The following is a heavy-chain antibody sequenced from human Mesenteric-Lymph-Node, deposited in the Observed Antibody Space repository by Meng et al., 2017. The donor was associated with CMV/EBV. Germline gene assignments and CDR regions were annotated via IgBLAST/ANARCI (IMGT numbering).Heavy chain of an antibody. CDR3: AKETYDSSGYYLDY. J-gene: IGHJ4*02. CDR1: GFTFSRYW. Sequence: GESLKISCAASGFTFSRYWMTWVRQAPGKGLEWVASIKQDGSEKYYVDSVKGRFTISRDNAKNSLYLQINSLRAEDTAVYYCAKETYDSSGYYLDYWGQGTLVTVSS. CDR2: IKQDGSEK. V-gene: IGHV3-7*01. D-gene: IGHD3-22*01.